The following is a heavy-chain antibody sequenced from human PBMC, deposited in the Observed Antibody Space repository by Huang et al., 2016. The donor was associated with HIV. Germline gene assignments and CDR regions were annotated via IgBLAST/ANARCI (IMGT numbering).Heavy chain of an antibody. CDR1: GLTFGGSA. Sequence: EVQLVESGGGLVQPGRSLRFSCTGSGLTFGGSAMSWFRQAPGKGLGWVGFMRGKVQGATTEYAASVQGRFTISRDDSKTIAYLQMNSLKTEDTAIYFCTRVVYSGTYYGFFDYWGQGTLVTVSS. D-gene: IGHD1-26*01. J-gene: IGHJ4*02. CDR3: TRVVYSGTYYGFFDY. CDR2: MRGKVQGATT. V-gene: IGHV3-49*03.